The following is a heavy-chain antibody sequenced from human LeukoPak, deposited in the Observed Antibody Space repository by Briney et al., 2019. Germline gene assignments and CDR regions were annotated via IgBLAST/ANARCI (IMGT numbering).Heavy chain of an antibody. CDR2: IYYSGST. Sequence: SETLSLTCTVSGGSINSYYWSWIRQPPGKGLEWIGYIYYSGSTNYNPSLKSRVTISVDTSKNQFSLKLSSVTAADTAVYYCAREDTMVRGVIISNWFDPWGQGTLVTVSS. CDR3: AREDTMVRGVIISNWFDP. D-gene: IGHD3-10*01. CDR1: GGSINSYY. V-gene: IGHV4-59*01. J-gene: IGHJ5*02.